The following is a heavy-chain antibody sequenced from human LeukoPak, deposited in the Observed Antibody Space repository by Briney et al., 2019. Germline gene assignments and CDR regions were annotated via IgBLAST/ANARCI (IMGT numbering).Heavy chain of an antibody. J-gene: IGHJ4*02. CDR1: GFTFNNYG. V-gene: IGHV3-30*02. CDR3: AKAYCASTVCYGGGKIDY. D-gene: IGHD3-22*01. CDR2: IRYDGSNK. Sequence: GGSLRLSCGASGFTFNNYGMHWVRQAPGKGPEWVAFIRYDGSNKYYAGSMKGRFTISRDDSKNTLYLQMNSLRVEDTAVYYCAKAYCASTVCYGGGKIDYWGQGTLVTVSS.